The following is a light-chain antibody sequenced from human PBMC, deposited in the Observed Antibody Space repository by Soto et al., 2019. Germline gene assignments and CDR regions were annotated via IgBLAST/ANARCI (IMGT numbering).Light chain of an antibody. CDR2: EVS. Sequence: QSALTQPASVSGSPGQSITISCTGTSSDVGGYNYVSWYQQHPGKAPKLIIYEVSNRPSGVSNRFSGSKSCNTASLTISGLQAEDEADYSCNSYTSKSTGVFGTGTKRTVL. CDR3: NSYTSKSTGV. V-gene: IGLV2-14*01. CDR1: SSDVGGYNY. J-gene: IGLJ1*01.